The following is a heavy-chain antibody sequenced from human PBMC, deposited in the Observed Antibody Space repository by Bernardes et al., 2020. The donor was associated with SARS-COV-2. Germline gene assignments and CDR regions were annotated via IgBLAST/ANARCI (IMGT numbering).Heavy chain of an antibody. CDR3: AKGGPAGTIFGVVIIEDAFDI. D-gene: IGHD3-3*01. Sequence: GGSLRLSRAASGFSVSDKDMNWVRQAPGKGLEWVSVIYSGGSTYYADSAKGRFTISRDGSTNTLYLQMNSLRAEDTAVYYCAKGGPAGTIFGVVIIEDAFDIWGQGTMVTVSS. V-gene: IGHV3-53*01. J-gene: IGHJ3*02. CDR1: GFSVSDKD. CDR2: IYSGGST.